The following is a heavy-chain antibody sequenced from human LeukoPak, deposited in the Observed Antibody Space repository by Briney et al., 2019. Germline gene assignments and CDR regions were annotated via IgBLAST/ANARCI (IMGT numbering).Heavy chain of an antibody. CDR2: ISGSGGST. Sequence: GGSLRLSCAASGLAFSSYAMSWVRQAPGKGLEWVSAISGSGGSTYYADSVKGRFTISRDNSKNTLYLQMNSLRAEDTAVYYCAHPGYCSGGSCYDYWGQGTLGTVSS. J-gene: IGHJ4*02. V-gene: IGHV3-23*01. CDR3: AHPGYCSGGSCYDY. CDR1: GLAFSSYA. D-gene: IGHD2-15*01.